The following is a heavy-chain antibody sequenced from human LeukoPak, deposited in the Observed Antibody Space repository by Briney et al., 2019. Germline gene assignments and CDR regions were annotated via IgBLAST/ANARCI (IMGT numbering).Heavy chain of an antibody. CDR2: INHSGST. CDR1: GGSISSGGYY. CDR3: ARGREYYDFWSGVVDY. Sequence: SETLSLTCAVSGGSISSGGYYWSWIRQPPGKGLEWIGEINHSGSTNYNPSLKSRVTISVDTSKNQFSLKLSSVTAADTAVYYCARGREYYDFWSGVVDYWGQGTLVTVSS. D-gene: IGHD3-3*01. J-gene: IGHJ4*02. V-gene: IGHV4-34*01.